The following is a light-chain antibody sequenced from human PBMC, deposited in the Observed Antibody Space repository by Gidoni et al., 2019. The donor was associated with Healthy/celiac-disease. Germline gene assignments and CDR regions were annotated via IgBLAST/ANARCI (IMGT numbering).Light chain of an antibody. CDR2: GAS. CDR3: QQYNNWPSWT. J-gene: IGKJ1*01. Sequence: EIVMTQPPATLSVSPGERATLSCRASQSVSSNLAWYQQKPGQAPRLLIYGASTRATAIPARFSGSGSGTEFTLTISSLQSEDFAVYYCQQYNNWPSWTFGQGTKVEIK. CDR1: QSVSSN. V-gene: IGKV3-15*01.